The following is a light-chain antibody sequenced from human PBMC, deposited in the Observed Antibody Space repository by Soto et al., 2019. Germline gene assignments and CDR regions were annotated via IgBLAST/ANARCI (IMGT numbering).Light chain of an antibody. CDR3: QQYNSYSPT. J-gene: IGKJ1*01. V-gene: IGKV1-5*01. CDR1: QRISSW. CDR2: DAS. Sequence: DIQMTQSPSTLSASVGDRVTITCRASQRISSWLAWYQQKPRKAPKLLIYDASSLESGVPSRFTGSGSWTESTLTISSLQPDDFVTYYCQQYNSYSPTFGQGTKVDIK.